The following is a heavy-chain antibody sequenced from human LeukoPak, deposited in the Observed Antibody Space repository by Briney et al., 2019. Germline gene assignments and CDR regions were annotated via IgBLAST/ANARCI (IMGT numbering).Heavy chain of an antibody. CDR2: IXYSGST. D-gene: IGHD6-19*01. CDR3: ARDPGIAVAGDYYYYGMDV. V-gene: IGHV4-59*01. Sequence: GXXXXYYXXXIRQPPGKGLEWXXYIXYSGSTNYNPSLKSRVTISVDTSKNQFSLKLSSVTAADTAVYYCARDPGIAVAGDYYYYGMDVWGQGTTVTVSS. CDR1: GXXXXYY. J-gene: IGHJ6*02.